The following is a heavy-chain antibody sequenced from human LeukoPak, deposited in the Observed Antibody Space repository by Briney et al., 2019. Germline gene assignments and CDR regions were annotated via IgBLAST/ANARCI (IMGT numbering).Heavy chain of an antibody. V-gene: IGHV3-11*04. CDR3: ARGGYGAYMG. CDR2: ISPSGTDI. CDR1: AFTFSDNY. D-gene: IGHD4-17*01. J-gene: IGHJ4*02. Sequence: KPGGSLRLSCAVSAFTFSDNYMTWIRQAPGKGLESVSYISPSGTDISYADSVKGRFTISRDNAKNSLYLQMNTLRAEDTAVYYCARGGYGAYMGWGQGNLVTVSS.